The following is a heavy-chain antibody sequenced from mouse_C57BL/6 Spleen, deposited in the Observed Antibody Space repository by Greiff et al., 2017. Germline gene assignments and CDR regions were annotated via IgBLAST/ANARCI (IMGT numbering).Heavy chain of an antibody. CDR1: GYAFSSYW. Sequence: VKLVESGAELVKPGASVKISCKASGYAFSSYWMNWVKQRPGKGLEWIGQIYPGDGDTNYNGKFKGKDTLTADKSSSTAYMQLSSLTSEDSAVYFCARERELVAWFAYWGQGTLVTVSA. J-gene: IGHJ3*01. CDR3: ARERELVAWFAY. D-gene: IGHD4-1*01. V-gene: IGHV1-80*01. CDR2: IYPGDGDT.